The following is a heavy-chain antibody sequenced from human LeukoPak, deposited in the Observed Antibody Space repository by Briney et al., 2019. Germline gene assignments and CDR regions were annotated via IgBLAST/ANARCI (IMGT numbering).Heavy chain of an antibody. D-gene: IGHD3-16*01. J-gene: IGHJ4*02. CDR1: GGSISNYY. CDR3: AREAGRVFDY. Sequence: SETLSLTCSVSGGSISNYYGSWIRQPPGKGLEWIGYIYYSGSTNYNPSLKSRVTISVDTSKNQLSLKLTSVTAADTAVYYCAREAGRVFDYWGQGTLVTVSS. V-gene: IGHV4-59*01. CDR2: IYYSGST.